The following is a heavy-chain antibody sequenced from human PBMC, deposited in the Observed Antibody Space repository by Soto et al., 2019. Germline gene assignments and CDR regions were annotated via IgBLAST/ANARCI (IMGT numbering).Heavy chain of an antibody. CDR2: IYYSGST. J-gene: IGHJ6*03. V-gene: IGHV4-39*01. Sequence: SETLSLTCTVSGGSISSSSYYWGWIRQPPGKGLEWIGSIYYSGSTYYNPSLKSQVTISVDTSKNQFSLKLSSVTAADTAVYYCARHEESSSWPRYMDVWGKGTTVTVSS. CDR3: ARHEESSSWPRYMDV. D-gene: IGHD6-13*01. CDR1: GGSISSSSYY.